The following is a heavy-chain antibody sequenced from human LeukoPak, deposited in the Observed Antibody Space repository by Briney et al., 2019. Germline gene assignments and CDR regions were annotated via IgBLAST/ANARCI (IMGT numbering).Heavy chain of an antibody. Sequence: SQTLSLTCTVSGGSISSGDYYWRWIRQPPGTGLEWIGSIYYSGSTYYNPSLKSRVTISVDTSKNQFSLKLSSVTAADTAVYYCARLERVWGSYRSVHFDYWGQGTLVTVSS. CDR2: IYYSGST. V-gene: IGHV4-39*01. CDR3: ARLERVWGSYRSVHFDY. J-gene: IGHJ4*02. D-gene: IGHD3-16*02. CDR1: GGSISSGDYY.